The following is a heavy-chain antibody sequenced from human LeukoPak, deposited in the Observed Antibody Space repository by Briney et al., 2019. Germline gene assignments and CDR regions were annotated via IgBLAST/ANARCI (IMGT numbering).Heavy chain of an antibody. CDR2: INHSGST. D-gene: IGHD4-17*01. V-gene: IGHV4-34*01. J-gene: IGHJ2*01. CDR3: AREGPTVTTWYFDL. CDR1: GGSFSGYY. Sequence: PSETLSLTCAVYGGSFSGYYWSWIRQPPGKGLEWIGEINHSGSTIYNPSLKSRVTISVDTSKNQFSLKLSSVTAADTAVYYCAREGPTVTTWYFDLWGRGTLVTVSS.